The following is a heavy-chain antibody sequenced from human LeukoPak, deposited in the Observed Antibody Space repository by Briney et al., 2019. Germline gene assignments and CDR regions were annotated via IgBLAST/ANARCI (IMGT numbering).Heavy chain of an antibody. V-gene: IGHV4-59*01. CDR3: ARNIRYSSSAYGMDV. CDR1: GGSISSYY. D-gene: IGHD6-13*01. J-gene: IGHJ6*02. CDR2: IYYSGST. Sequence: PSETLSLTCTVSGGSISSYYWSWIRQPPGKGLEWIGYIYYSGSTNYNPSLKSRVTISVDTSKNQFSLKLSSVTAADTAVYYCARNIRYSSSAYGMDVWGQGTTVTVSS.